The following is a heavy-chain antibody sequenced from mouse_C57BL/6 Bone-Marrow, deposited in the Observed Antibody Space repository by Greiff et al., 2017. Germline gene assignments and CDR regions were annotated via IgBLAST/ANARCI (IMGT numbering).Heavy chain of an antibody. J-gene: IGHJ3*01. CDR3: VRERMYYYGSSKAWFAY. CDR2: IRSKSSNYAT. V-gene: IGHV10-3*01. D-gene: IGHD1-1*01. Sequence: EVQVVESGGGLVQPKGSLKLSCAASGFTFNTYAMHWVRQAPGKGLEWVARIRSKSSNYATYYADSVKDRFTISRDDSQSMLYLQMNNLKTEDNAMYYCVRERMYYYGSSKAWFAYWGQGTLVTVSA. CDR1: GFTFNTYA.